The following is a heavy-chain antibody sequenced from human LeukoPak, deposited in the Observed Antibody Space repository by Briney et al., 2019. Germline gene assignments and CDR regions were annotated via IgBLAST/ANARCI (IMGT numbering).Heavy chain of an antibody. CDR1: GGTFSSYA. J-gene: IGHJ4*02. CDR2: IIPIFGTA. CDR3: ASLAAAGTLPY. D-gene: IGHD6-13*01. V-gene: IGHV1-69*06. Sequence: ASVKVSCKASGGTFSSYAISWVRQAPGQGLEWMGGIIPIFGTANYAQKFQGRVTITADKSTSTAYMELSSLRSEDTAVYYCASLAAAGTLPYWGQGTLVTVSS.